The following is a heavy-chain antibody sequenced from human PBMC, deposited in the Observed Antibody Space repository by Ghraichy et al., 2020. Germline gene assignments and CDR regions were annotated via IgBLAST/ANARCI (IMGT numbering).Heavy chain of an antibody. CDR2: ISGSGGST. D-gene: IGHD3-22*01. CDR1: GFTFSSYA. V-gene: IGHV3-23*01. Sequence: GGSLRLSCAASGFTFSSYAMSWVRQAPGKGLEWVLAISGSGGSTYYADSVKGRFTISRDNSKNTLYLQMNSLRAEDTAVYYCAKDRGTFDSSGYYFDYWGQGTLVTVSS. J-gene: IGHJ4*02. CDR3: AKDRGTFDSSGYYFDY.